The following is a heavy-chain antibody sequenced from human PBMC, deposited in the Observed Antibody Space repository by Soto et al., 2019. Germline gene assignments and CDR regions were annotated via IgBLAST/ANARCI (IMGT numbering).Heavy chain of an antibody. V-gene: IGHV4-4*02. Sequence: QVQLQESGPGLVKPSGTLSLTCAVSGASISSTNWWSWVRRAPGEGPEWIGEIYHSGATNYNPSLKSRVIISMDTSKNQLSLRLDSVTAADTAVYFCARHIAVPTTRGFDYWGQGTLVTVSS. CDR2: IYHSGAT. D-gene: IGHD2-15*01. CDR3: ARHIAVPTTRGFDY. J-gene: IGHJ4*02. CDR1: GASISSTNW.